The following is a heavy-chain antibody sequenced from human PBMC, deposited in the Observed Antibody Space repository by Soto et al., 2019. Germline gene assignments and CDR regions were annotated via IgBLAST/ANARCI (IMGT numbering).Heavy chain of an antibody. CDR3: AHGLGKYNFWNGGYFDS. J-gene: IGHJ4*02. Sequence: QITLKESDPTLMKPTQTLTLSCTFSGFSLATSGVGVGWIRQSPGEALEWLAVIYWDDDKRYNPSLRARLAITKDTSRNHVVLTMTNMDPADTGTYYCAHGLGKYNFWNGGYFDSWGLGTLVTVSS. CDR1: GFSLATSGVG. CDR2: IYWDDDK. V-gene: IGHV2-5*02. D-gene: IGHD3-3*01.